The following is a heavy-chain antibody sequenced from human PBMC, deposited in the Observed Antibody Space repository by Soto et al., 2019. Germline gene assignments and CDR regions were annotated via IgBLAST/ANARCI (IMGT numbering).Heavy chain of an antibody. D-gene: IGHD2-21*01. V-gene: IGHV3-53*01. Sequence: GESLKISCSASGFSVNNNYMTWVRQAPGRRPEWVAVIYTRGTTHYADFATGRFTFSRDNSKNTLYLQMDSLRPEDTAVYYCAKLWGYYFESWGPGTLVTVS. CDR3: AKLWGYYFES. CDR2: IYTRGTT. CDR1: GFSVNNNY. J-gene: IGHJ4*02.